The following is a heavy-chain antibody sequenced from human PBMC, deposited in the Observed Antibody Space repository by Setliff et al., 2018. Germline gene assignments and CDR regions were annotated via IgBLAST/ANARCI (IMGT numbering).Heavy chain of an antibody. J-gene: IGHJ5*02. V-gene: IGHV1-69-2*01. Sequence: ASVKVSCKASGYTFTDYYMHWVQQAPGKGLEWMGRVDPEDGETISAEKFQGRVTITADTSTDTAYMELSSLRSEDTAVYYCATLSKYPYGSGSYMGIRWFDPCGQGTRVTVSS. D-gene: IGHD3-10*01. CDR1: GYTFTDYY. CDR3: ATLSKYPYGSGSYMGIRWFDP. CDR2: VDPEDGET.